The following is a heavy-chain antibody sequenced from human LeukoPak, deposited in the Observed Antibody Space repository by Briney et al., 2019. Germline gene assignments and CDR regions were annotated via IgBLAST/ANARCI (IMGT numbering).Heavy chain of an antibody. CDR1: GFTLNTND. J-gene: IGHJ4*02. Sequence: GGSLRLSCAASGFTLNTNDMTWVRQAPGKGLEWVSIMYRWGSAFYTDAVKGRFTVTRDETKNMMFLKMSTLRPDDTAMYYCVRQGEGYNGRWGQGTLVTVSS. D-gene: IGHD1-1*01. V-gene: IGHV3-66*02. CDR2: MYRWGSA. CDR3: VRQGEGYNGR.